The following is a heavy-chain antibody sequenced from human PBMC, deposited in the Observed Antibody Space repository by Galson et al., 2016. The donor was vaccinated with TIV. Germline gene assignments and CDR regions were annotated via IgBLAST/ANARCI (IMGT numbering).Heavy chain of an antibody. CDR3: TRLGPSSVFDF. J-gene: IGHJ4*02. V-gene: IGHV3-7*01. CDR2: MSHDGSEL. Sequence: SLRLSCAVSGFSFSDFWGTWVRQAPGKGLEWVASMSHDGSELYYLDSVRGRSTFSRDNPKNSLYLRMSNLRAEDTAIYYCTRLGPSSVFDFWGQGALVTVSS. D-gene: IGHD1-26*01. CDR1: GFSFSDFW.